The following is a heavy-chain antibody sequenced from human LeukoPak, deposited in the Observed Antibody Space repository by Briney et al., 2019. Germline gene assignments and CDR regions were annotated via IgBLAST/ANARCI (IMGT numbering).Heavy chain of an antibody. J-gene: IGHJ4*02. V-gene: IGHV3-23*01. Sequence: GGSLRLSCAASGFTFSSYAMSWVRQAPGKGLEWVSGISGSGVTYFADSVKGRFTISRDNSKNTLYLQMNSLRAEDTAVYYCAKDSRPAAPMDYFDYWGQGTLVTVSS. CDR2: ISGSGVT. CDR1: GFTFSSYA. D-gene: IGHD2-2*01. CDR3: AKDSRPAAPMDYFDY.